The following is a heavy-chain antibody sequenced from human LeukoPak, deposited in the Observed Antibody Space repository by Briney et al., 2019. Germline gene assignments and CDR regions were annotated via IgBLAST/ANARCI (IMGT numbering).Heavy chain of an antibody. Sequence: GGSLRLSCAASGFTVSSNYMSWVRQAPGKGLEWVSVIYSGGSTYYADSVKGRFTISRDNSKNTLYLQMNSLRAEDTAVYYCARAPAIMVRGVKGYYGMDVWGQGTTVTVSS. CDR2: IYSGGST. V-gene: IGHV3-53*01. D-gene: IGHD3-10*01. J-gene: IGHJ6*01. CDR1: GFTVSSNY. CDR3: ARAPAIMVRGVKGYYGMDV.